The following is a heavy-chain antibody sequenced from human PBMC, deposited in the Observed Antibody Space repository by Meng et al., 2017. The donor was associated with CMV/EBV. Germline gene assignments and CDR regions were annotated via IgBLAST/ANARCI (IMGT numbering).Heavy chain of an antibody. V-gene: IGHV3-23*01. J-gene: IGHJ4*02. CDR1: GFTFSSYA. CDR2: ISGSGGST. Sequence: GESLKISCAASGFTFSSYAMSWVRQAPGKGLEWVSAISGSGGSTYYADSVKGRFTISRDNSKNTLYLQMNSLRAEDTAVYYCAKGEMVVSDYWGQGTLVIVSS. CDR3: AKGEMVVSDY. D-gene: IGHD2-15*01.